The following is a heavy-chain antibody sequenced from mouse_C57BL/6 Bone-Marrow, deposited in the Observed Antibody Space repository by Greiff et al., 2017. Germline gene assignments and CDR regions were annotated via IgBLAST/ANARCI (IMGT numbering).Heavy chain of an antibody. CDR2: IYPGDGDT. CDR3: ARGAY. V-gene: IGHV1-80*01. Sequence: QVQLQESGAELVKPGASVKISCKASGYAFSSYWMNWVKQRPGKGLEWIGQIYPGDGDTNYNGTFQGKATLTADTASSTAYMQLSSLTSDDSAVYFCARGAYWCQGPLVTVSA. CDR1: GYAFSSYW. J-gene: IGHJ3*01.